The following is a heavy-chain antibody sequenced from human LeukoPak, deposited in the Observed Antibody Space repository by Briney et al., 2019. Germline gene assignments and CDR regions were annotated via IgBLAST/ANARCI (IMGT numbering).Heavy chain of an antibody. CDR1: GYTFTSYA. D-gene: IGHD3-10*01. CDR2: INAGNGNT. J-gene: IGHJ3*02. V-gene: IGHV1-3*01. Sequence: ASVKVSCKASGYTFTSYAMHWVRQAPGQRLELMGLINAGNGNTKYSQKFQVRVTITIDTSASTAYMELSSLKGTAVYYCARVTMVRGVIRAFDIWGQGTMVTVSS. CDR3: ARVTMVRGVIRAFDI.